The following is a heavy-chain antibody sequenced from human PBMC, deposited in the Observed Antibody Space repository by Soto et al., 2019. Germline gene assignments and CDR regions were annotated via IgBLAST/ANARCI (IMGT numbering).Heavy chain of an antibody. D-gene: IGHD4-17*01. CDR2: ISSSGSTI. V-gene: IGHV3-48*01. CDR1: GFPFGSNI. CDR3: ARDRYGDYVVND. J-gene: IGHJ4*02. Sequence: EVQLVESGGGLVQSGGSLSLSCAASGFPFGSNILTWVGKPPGKGLEWVSYISSSGSTIFYADSVKGRFTISRDSAKNSLFLQMNNLRAEDTAVYYCARDRYGDYVVNDWGQGTLVTVSS.